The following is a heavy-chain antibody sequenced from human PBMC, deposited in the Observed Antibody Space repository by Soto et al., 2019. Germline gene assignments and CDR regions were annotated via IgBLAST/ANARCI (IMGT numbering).Heavy chain of an antibody. J-gene: IGHJ4*02. V-gene: IGHV4-4*02. CDR3: ARVKVATMVFDY. D-gene: IGHD5-12*01. Sequence: QVQLQESGPGLVKPSGTLSLTCAVSGGSITSSNWWSWVRQPPGKGLEWIGEIYHSGSTNYNPSLERRISLSVDKSKNQFSLKLSSVTAADTAVYYCARVKVATMVFDYWGQGTLVTVSS. CDR2: IYHSGST. CDR1: GGSITSSNW.